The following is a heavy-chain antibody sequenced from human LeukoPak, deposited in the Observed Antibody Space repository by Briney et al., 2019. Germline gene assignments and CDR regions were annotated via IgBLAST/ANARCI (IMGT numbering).Heavy chain of an antibody. Sequence: GGSLRLSCAASGFTFSSYWMSWVRQAPGKGLEWVANIKQDGSEKYYVDSVKGRFTISRDNAKNSLYLQMNRLRAEDTAVYYCAREMGSPPYYFDYWGQGTLVTVSS. V-gene: IGHV3-7*01. CDR3: AREMGSPPYYFDY. D-gene: IGHD2-15*01. J-gene: IGHJ4*02. CDR1: GFTFSSYW. CDR2: IKQDGSEK.